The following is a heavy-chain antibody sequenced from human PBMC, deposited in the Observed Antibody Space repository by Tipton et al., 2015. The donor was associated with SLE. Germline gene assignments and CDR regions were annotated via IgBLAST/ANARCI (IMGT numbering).Heavy chain of an antibody. D-gene: IGHD5-24*01. CDR2: IYYSGST. CDR1: GGSISSYY. CDR3: ARGGSDGDDY. V-gene: IGHV4-59*01. J-gene: IGHJ4*02. Sequence: TLSLTCTVSGGSISSYYWNWIRQPPGKGLEWIGYIYYSGSTNYNPSLKSRVTISVDTSKNQFSLKLSSVTAADTAVYYCARGGSDGDDYWGQGTLVTVSS.